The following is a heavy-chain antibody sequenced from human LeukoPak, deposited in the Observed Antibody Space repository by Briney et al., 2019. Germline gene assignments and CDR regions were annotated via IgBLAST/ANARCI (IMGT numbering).Heavy chain of an antibody. Sequence: PSETLSLTCTVSGDSISSGNYYWTWIRQPPGKGLEWIGYIYYSGSTFYNPSLKSRVTISVDTSKNEFSLKLSSVTAADTAVYYCARDGRIAVAGNYFDYWGQGTLVTVSS. D-gene: IGHD6-19*01. CDR3: ARDGRIAVAGNYFDY. V-gene: IGHV4-30-4*01. J-gene: IGHJ4*02. CDR2: IYYSGST. CDR1: GDSISSGNYY.